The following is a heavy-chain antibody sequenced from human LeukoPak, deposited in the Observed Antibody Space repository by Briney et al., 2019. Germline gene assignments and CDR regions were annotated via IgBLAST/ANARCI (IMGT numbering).Heavy chain of an antibody. CDR3: AREGCGSSCPYYYYYMDV. Sequence: ASVKVSCKASGGTFSSYAISWGRQAPGQGLEWMGGIIPIFGTANYAQKFQGRVTITTDESTSTAYMELSSLRSEDTAVYYCAREGCGSSCPYYYYYMDVWGKGTTVTVSS. J-gene: IGHJ6*03. CDR1: GGTFSSYA. CDR2: IIPIFGTA. D-gene: IGHD6-13*01. V-gene: IGHV1-69*05.